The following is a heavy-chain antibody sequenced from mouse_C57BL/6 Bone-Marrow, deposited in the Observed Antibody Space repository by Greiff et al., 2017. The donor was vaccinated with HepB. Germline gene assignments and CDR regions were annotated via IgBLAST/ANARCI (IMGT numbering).Heavy chain of an antibody. CDR1: GFTFSDYG. V-gene: IGHV5-17*01. Sequence: EVQLQESGGGLVKPGESLKLSCAASGFTFSDYGMHWVRQAPEKGLEWVAYISSGSSTIYYADTVKGRFTISRDNAKNTLFLQMTSLRSEDTAMYYCARRRDEYYAMDYWGQGTSVTVSS. CDR2: ISSGSSTI. J-gene: IGHJ4*01. CDR3: ARRRDEYYAMDY.